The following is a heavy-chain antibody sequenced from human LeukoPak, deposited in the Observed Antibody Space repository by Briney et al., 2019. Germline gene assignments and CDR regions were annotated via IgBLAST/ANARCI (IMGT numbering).Heavy chain of an antibody. D-gene: IGHD3-22*01. V-gene: IGHV3-53*01. CDR1: GFTVSSNY. J-gene: IGHJ4*02. CDR2: IYSGGST. CDR3: ARVKSSGFDY. Sequence: GGSLRLSCAASGFTVSSNYMSCVRQAPGKGLEWVSVIYSGGSTYYSDSVKGRFTISRDNSKNTLYLQMNSLRAEDTAVYYCARVKSSGFDYWGQGTLVTVSS.